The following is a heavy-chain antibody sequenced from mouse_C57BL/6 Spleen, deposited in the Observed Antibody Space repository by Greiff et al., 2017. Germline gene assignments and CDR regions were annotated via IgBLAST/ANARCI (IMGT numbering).Heavy chain of an antibody. Sequence: VQLQQSGGGLVQPGESLKLSCESNEYEFPSHDMSWVRKTPEKRLELVAAINSDGGSTYYPDTMERRFIISRDNTKKTLYLQMSSLRSEDTALYYCARRAYYYGSSYWYFDVWGTGTTVTVSS. V-gene: IGHV5-2*01. CDR2: INSDGGST. J-gene: IGHJ1*03. CDR1: EYEFPSHD. D-gene: IGHD1-1*01. CDR3: ARRAYYYGSSYWYFDV.